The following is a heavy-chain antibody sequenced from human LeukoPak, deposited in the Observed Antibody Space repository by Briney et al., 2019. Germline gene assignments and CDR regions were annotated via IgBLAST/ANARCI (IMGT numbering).Heavy chain of an antibody. Sequence: GGSLRLSCAASGFTFSSYGITWVRQAPGKGLEWVSTISATGGSTYYADSVKGRFTISRDNSKNTLYLQMNSLRAEDTAVYYCAKDSDDSGSWYFDYRGQGTLVTVSS. CDR2: ISATGGST. CDR1: GFTFSSYG. CDR3: AKDSDDSGSWYFDY. V-gene: IGHV3-23*01. J-gene: IGHJ4*02. D-gene: IGHD6-13*01.